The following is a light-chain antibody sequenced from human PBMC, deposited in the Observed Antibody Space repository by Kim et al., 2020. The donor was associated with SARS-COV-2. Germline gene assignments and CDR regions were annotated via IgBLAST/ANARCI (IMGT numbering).Light chain of an antibody. CDR3: QAWVGDTGV. J-gene: IGLJ2*01. V-gene: IGLV3-1*01. CDR1: NLGDKY. CDR2: QDN. Sequence: SYELTQPPSVSVSPGQTASITCSGDNLGDKYACWYQQKPGQSPVLVIYQDNKRPSRIPERFSGSNSGNTATLTISGTQAIDEADYYCQAWVGDTGVFGGGTQLTVL.